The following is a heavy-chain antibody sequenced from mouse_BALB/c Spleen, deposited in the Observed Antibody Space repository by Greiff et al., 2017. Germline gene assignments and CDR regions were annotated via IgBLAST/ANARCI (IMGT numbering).Heavy chain of an antibody. CDR1: GFTFTDYY. J-gene: IGHJ3*01. CDR2: IRNKANGYTT. V-gene: IGHV7-3*02. Sequence: EVQVVESGGGLVQPGGSLRLSCATSGFTFTDYYMSWVRQPPGKALEWLGFIRNKANGYTTEYSASVKGRFTISRDNSQSILYLQMNTLRAEDSATFYCSRVDSSGYVGIAYWGQGTLVTVSA. CDR3: SRVDSSGYVGIAY. D-gene: IGHD3-2*01.